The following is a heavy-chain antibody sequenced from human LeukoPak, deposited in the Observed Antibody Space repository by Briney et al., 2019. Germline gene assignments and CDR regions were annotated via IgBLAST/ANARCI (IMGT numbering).Heavy chain of an antibody. V-gene: IGHV7-4-1*02. CDR2: INTNTGNP. CDR1: GYTFTGYA. D-gene: IGHD3-16*02. J-gene: IGHJ4*02. Sequence: ASVKVSCKASGYTFTGYAMNWVRQAPGQGLEWMGWINTNTGNPTYAQGFTGRFVFSLDTSVSTAYLQISSLKAEDTAVYYCARGLRLGELSVPSDYWGQGTLVTVSS. CDR3: ARGLRLGELSVPSDY.